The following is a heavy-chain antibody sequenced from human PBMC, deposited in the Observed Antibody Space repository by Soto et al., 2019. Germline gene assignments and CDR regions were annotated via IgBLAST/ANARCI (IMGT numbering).Heavy chain of an antibody. V-gene: IGHV4-31*03. D-gene: IGHD2-2*01. CDR3: ARADPSSLVPANWFDP. J-gene: IGHJ5*02. CDR2: IYYSGST. CDR1: GGSISSGGYY. Sequence: QVQLQESGPGLVKPSQTLSLTCTVSGGSISSGGYYWSWIRQHPGKGLEWIGYIYYSGSTYYNPSLKSRVTISVDTSKNLFSLRLSAVTAADTAVYYCARADPSSLVPANWFDPWGQGTLVTVSS.